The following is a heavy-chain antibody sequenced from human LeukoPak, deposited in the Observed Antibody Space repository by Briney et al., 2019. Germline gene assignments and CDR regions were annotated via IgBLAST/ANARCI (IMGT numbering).Heavy chain of an antibody. CDR1: GFTFSSYG. CDR2: IRYDGSNK. V-gene: IGHV3-30*02. CDR3: AKSGPRDSSGYYGPREDY. J-gene: IGHJ4*02. Sequence: PGGSLRLSCAASGFTFSSYGMHWVRQAPGKGLEWVAFIRYDGSNKYYADSVKGRFTISRDNSKNTLYLQMNSLRAEDTAVYYCAKSGPRDSSGYYGPREDYWGQGTLVTVSS. D-gene: IGHD3-22*01.